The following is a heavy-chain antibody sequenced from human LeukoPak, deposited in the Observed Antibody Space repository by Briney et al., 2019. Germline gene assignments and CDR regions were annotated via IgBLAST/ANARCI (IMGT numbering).Heavy chain of an antibody. Sequence: SVKVSCKASGGTFSSYTISWVRQAPGQGLEWMGMIIPILGIANYAYKFPGRVPITADKSTSTAYMELSSLRSEDTAVYYCARDGMSTAMVRWYYYGMDVWGQGTTVTVSS. CDR2: IIPILGIA. J-gene: IGHJ6*02. D-gene: IGHD5-18*01. CDR1: GGTFSSYT. CDR3: ARDGMSTAMVRWYYYGMDV. V-gene: IGHV1-69*04.